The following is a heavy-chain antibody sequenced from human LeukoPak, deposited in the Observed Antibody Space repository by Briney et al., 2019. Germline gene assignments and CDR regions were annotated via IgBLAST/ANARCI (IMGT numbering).Heavy chain of an antibody. J-gene: IGHJ3*02. CDR3: ARDCSGDTCYFDDAFDI. D-gene: IGHD2-15*01. V-gene: IGHV4-59*01. Sequence: PSETLSLTCTVSGVSLSAFYWTWIRQSPGKGLEWIGYVSYSGSTKYNPSLKSRVTMSVETSKNQFSLKLRSVTAADTAVYYCARDCSGDTCYFDDAFDIWGQGTLVTVSS. CDR1: GVSLSAFY. CDR2: VSYSGST.